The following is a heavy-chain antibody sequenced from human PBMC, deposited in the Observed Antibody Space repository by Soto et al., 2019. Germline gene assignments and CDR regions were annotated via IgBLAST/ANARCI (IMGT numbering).Heavy chain of an antibody. D-gene: IGHD2-15*01. J-gene: IGHJ4*02. CDR1: GFTFSSYG. CDR3: ARDGYCSGGSCYSVPVFDY. Sequence: QVQLVESGGGVVQPGRSLRLSCAASGFTFSSYGMHWVRQAPGKGLEWVAVIWYDGSNKYYADSVKGRFTISRDNSTNTLYLQMNSLSAEDTAVYYCARDGYCSGGSCYSVPVFDYWGQGTLVTVSS. CDR2: IWYDGSNK. V-gene: IGHV3-33*01.